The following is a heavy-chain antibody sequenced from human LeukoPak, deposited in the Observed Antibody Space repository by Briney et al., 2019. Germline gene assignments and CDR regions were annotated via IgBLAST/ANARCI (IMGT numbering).Heavy chain of an antibody. CDR2: INPNSGGT. CDR1: GYTFTGYY. J-gene: IGHJ5*02. CDR3: ARVPASTENWFDP. D-gene: IGHD4-17*01. Sequence: ASVKVSCKASGYTFTGYYMHWVRQAPGQGLEWMGWINPNSGGTSYAQKFQGRVTMTRDTSISTAYMELSRLRSDDTAVYYCARVPASTENWFDPWGQGTLVTVSS. V-gene: IGHV1-2*02.